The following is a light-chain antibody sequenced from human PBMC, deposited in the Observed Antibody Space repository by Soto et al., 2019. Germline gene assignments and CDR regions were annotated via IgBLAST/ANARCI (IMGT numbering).Light chain of an antibody. V-gene: IGKV3-20*01. CDR3: QQYGGSPNT. CDR1: QSVSSSY. J-gene: IGKJ2*01. CDR2: GTS. Sequence: EIVLTQSPGTLSLSPGERATLSCRASQSVSSSYFAWYQQKPGQAPRLLIYGTSSRATGIPDRFSGSGSGTDFTLTISRLEPEDFAVYYCQQYGGSPNTFGQGTKLEIK.